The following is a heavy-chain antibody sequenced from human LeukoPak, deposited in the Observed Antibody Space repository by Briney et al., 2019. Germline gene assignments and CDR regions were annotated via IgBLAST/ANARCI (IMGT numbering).Heavy chain of an antibody. J-gene: IGHJ3*02. V-gene: IGHV3-30*18. D-gene: IGHD3-10*01. CDR2: ISYDGSNK. Sequence: GRSLRLSCADSGFTFSSCGMHWVRQAPGKGLAWVAVISYDGSNKYYADSVKGRFTISRDNSKNTLYLQMNSLRAEDTAVYYCAKGIWVVRGVIGDAFDIWGQGTMVTVSS. CDR3: AKGIWVVRGVIGDAFDI. CDR1: GFTFSSCG.